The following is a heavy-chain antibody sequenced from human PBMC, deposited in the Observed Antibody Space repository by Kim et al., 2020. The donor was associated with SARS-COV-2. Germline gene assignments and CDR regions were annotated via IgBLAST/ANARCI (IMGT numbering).Heavy chain of an antibody. CDR2: MYYSGSRFT. J-gene: IGHJ4*02. CDR3: AGGAWTGYDSGVNY. V-gene: IGHV4-59*01. Sequence: SESLSLTCAVSGGSINNFYWSWFRQPPGKGLEWIGYMYYSGSRFTKYNPSLKSRVTISLDTSKNQFSLNLKSVTAADAAVYYCAGGAWTGYDSGVNYWGQGTLVTVSS. D-gene: IGHD5-12*01. CDR1: GGSINNFY.